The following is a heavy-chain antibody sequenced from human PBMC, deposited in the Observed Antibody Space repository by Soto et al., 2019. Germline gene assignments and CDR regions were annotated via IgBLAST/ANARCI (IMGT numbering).Heavy chain of an antibody. V-gene: IGHV4-31*03. J-gene: IGHJ4*02. Sequence: QVQLQESGPGLVKPSQTLSLTCTVSGGSISSGSYYWGWIRQHPGKGLEWIGCIYYRGSTYYNPSLKSRVTISVDTSKNQFSLKLNSVTAADTAVYYCARQGRRAHIDYWGQGTLVTVSS. CDR3: ARQGRRAHIDY. CDR2: IYYRGST. CDR1: GGSISSGSYY.